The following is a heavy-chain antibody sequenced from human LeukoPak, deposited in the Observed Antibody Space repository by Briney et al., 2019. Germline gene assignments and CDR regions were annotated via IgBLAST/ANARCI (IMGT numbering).Heavy chain of an antibody. J-gene: IGHJ4*02. CDR1: GGSFSGYY. V-gene: IGHV4-34*01. Sequence: SETLSLTCAVYGGSFSGYYWSWIRQPPGKGLEWIGEINHSGSTNYNPSLKSRVTISVDTSKNQFSLKLSSVTAADTAVYYCARVGGDSSGYPLDYWGQGTLVTVSS. D-gene: IGHD3-22*01. CDR2: INHSGST. CDR3: ARVGGDSSGYPLDY.